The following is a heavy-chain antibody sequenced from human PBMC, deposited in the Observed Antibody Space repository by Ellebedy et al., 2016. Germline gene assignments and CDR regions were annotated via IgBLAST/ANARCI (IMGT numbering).Heavy chain of an antibody. J-gene: IGHJ4*02. CDR2: IWYDGSNK. CDR1: GFTFSSYG. D-gene: IGHD2/OR15-2a*01. V-gene: IGHV3-33*01. CDR3: ARRGNGIYYFDY. Sequence: GESPKISCAASGFTFSSYGMHWVRQAPGKGLEWVAVIWYDGSNKYYADSVKGRFTISRDNSKNTLYLQMNSLRAEDTAVYYCARRGNGIYYFDYWGQGTLVTVSS.